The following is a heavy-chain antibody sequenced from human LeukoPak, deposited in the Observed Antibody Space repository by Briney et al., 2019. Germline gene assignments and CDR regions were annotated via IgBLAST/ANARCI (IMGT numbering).Heavy chain of an antibody. Sequence: GESLKISCKGSGYSFTSYWIGWVRQMPGKGLEWMGIIYPGDSGTRYSPSFQGQVTISADKSISTAYLQWSSLKASDTAMYYCARLGWCSGGSCYDVIDYWGQGTLVTVSS. CDR1: GYSFTSYW. CDR3: ARLGWCSGGSCYDVIDY. V-gene: IGHV5-51*01. D-gene: IGHD2-15*01. CDR2: IYPGDSGT. J-gene: IGHJ4*02.